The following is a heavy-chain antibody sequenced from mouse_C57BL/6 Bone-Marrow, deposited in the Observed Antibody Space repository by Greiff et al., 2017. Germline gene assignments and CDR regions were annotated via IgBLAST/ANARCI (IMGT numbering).Heavy chain of an antibody. CDR2: IYPGDGDT. CDR1: GYAFSSYW. Sequence: VQLKESGAELVKPGASVQISCKASGYAFSSYWMYWVKQRPGKGLEWIGQIYPGDGDTNYNGKFKGRATLTADKSSSTDYMQLSSLTSEDSAVYFCARPYYGSSYGYFDVWGTGTTVTVSS. CDR3: ARPYYGSSYGYFDV. D-gene: IGHD1-1*01. V-gene: IGHV1-80*01. J-gene: IGHJ1*03.